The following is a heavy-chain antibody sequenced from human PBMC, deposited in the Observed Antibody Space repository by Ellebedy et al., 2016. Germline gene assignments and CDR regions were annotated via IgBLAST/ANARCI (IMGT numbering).Heavy chain of an antibody. CDR1: GFTFSSYG. J-gene: IGHJ6*02. CDR3: AKTLGYCSSTSCNPLDV. CDR2: ISYDGSNK. Sequence: GGSLRLXXAASGFTFSSYGMHWVRQAPGKGLEWVAVISYDGSNKYYADSVKGRFTISRDNSKNTLYLQMNSLRAEDTAVYYCAKTLGYCSSTSCNPLDVWGQGTTVTVSS. V-gene: IGHV3-30*18. D-gene: IGHD2-2*01.